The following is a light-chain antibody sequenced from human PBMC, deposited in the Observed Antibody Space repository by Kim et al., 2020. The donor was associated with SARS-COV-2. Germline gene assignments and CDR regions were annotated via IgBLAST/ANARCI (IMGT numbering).Light chain of an antibody. CDR2: DTS. Sequence: LTPGERATRSCRASQSVSSYLAWYQQKPGQAPRLLMYDTSNRATGIPARFSGSGSGTDYTLTISSLEPEDFAVYYCQQRSNWPLTFGGGTKVDIK. J-gene: IGKJ4*01. CDR3: QQRSNWPLT. V-gene: IGKV3-11*01. CDR1: QSVSSY.